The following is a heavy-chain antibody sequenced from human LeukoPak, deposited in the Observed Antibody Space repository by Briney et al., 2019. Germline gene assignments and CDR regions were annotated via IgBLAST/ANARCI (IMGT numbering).Heavy chain of an antibody. CDR1: GGSFSGYY. J-gene: IGHJ3*02. CDR2: IYTSGST. CDR3: ARDGRIVVVPAAIRGDAFDI. V-gene: IGHV4-4*07. Sequence: SETLSLTCAVYGGSFSGYYWSWIRQPAGKGLEWIGRIYTSGSTNYNPSLKSRVTMSVDTSKNQFSLKLSSVTASDTAVYYCARDGRIVVVPAAIRGDAFDIWGQGTMVTVSS. D-gene: IGHD2-2*01.